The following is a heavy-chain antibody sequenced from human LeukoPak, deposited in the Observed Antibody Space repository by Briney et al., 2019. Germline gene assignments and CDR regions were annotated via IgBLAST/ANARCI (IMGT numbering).Heavy chain of an antibody. CDR3: AHTLYYSASSGIFDY. D-gene: IGHD3-22*01. J-gene: IGHJ4*02. CDR1: GFSVRTSGVG. CDR2: VYWDDDK. Sequence: SGPTLVNPTQTLTLTCTFSGFSVRTSGVGVGWIRQPPGKALEWLALVYWDDDKRYSPSLKSRLTITKDTSKNQVVLTMTNMGPVDTATYYCAHTLYYSASSGIFDYWGQGTLVTVSS. V-gene: IGHV2-5*02.